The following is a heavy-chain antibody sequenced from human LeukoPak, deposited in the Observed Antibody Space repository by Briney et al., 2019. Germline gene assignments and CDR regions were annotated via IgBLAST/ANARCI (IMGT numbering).Heavy chain of an antibody. J-gene: IGHJ4*02. V-gene: IGHV4-30-4*01. CDR1: GGSISSGDYY. CDR2: IYYSGST. D-gene: IGHD5-24*01. CDR3: ARALGDGYPSLDY. Sequence: SETLSLTCTVSGGSISSGDYYWRWIRQPPGKGLEWIGYIYYSGSTYYNPSVKSRVTISVDTSKNQFSLKLSSVTAADTAVYYCARALGDGYPSLDYWGQGTLVTVSS.